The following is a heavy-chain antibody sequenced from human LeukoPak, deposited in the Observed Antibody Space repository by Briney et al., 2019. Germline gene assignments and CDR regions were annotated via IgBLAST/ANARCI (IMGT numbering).Heavy chain of an antibody. CDR2: ISGSGGST. CDR3: ASGYSSSWSGEYYFDY. CDR1: GFTFSSYA. Sequence: GGSLRLSCAASGFTFSSYAMSWVRQAPGKGLEWVSAISGSGGSTYYADSVKGRFTISSDNSKNTLYLQMNSLRAEDTAVYYCASGYSSSWSGEYYFDYWGQGTLVTVSS. V-gene: IGHV3-23*01. D-gene: IGHD6-13*01. J-gene: IGHJ4*02.